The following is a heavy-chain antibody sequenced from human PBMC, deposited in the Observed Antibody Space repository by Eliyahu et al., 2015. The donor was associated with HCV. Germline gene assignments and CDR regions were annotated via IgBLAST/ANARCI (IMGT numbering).Heavy chain of an antibody. V-gene: IGHV2-70*04. CDR2: IDWDDDK. J-gene: IGHJ4*02. CDR3: ARMGVGATTGTFDY. Sequence: QVTLKESGPALVKPTQTLTLTCTFSGFSLSTSGMRVSWIRQPPGKALEWLARIDWDDDKFYSTSLKTRLTISKDTSKNQVVLTMTNMDPVDTATYYCARMGVGATTGTFDYWGQGTLVTVSS. D-gene: IGHD1-26*01. CDR1: GFSLSTSGMR.